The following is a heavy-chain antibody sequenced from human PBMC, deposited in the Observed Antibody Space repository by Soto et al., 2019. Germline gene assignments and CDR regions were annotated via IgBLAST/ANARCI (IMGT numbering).Heavy chain of an antibody. D-gene: IGHD2-15*01. J-gene: IGHJ4*02. CDR3: AREICSGGSCYSFY. CDR2: ISAYNGNT. CDR1: GYTFTSYG. Sequence: ASVKVSCKASGYTFTSYGISWVRQAPGQGLEWMGWISAYNGNTNYAQKLQGRVTMTTDTSTSTAYMELRSLRSDDTAVYYCAREICSGGSCYSFYWGQGTLVTVSS. V-gene: IGHV1-18*01.